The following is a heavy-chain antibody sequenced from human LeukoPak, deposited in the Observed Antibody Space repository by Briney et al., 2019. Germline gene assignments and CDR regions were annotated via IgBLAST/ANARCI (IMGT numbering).Heavy chain of an antibody. J-gene: IGHJ4*02. V-gene: IGHV3-21*01. CDR1: GFTFSTYN. D-gene: IGHD3-10*01. CDR3: AKGHLWFGELLDY. Sequence: GESLRLSCAASGFTFSTYNMNWVRQAPGKGLEWVSSITSSSTYIYYADSVKGRFTISRDNAKNSLYLQMNSLRDEDTAVYYCAKGHLWFGELLDYWGQGTLVTVSS. CDR2: ITSSSTYI.